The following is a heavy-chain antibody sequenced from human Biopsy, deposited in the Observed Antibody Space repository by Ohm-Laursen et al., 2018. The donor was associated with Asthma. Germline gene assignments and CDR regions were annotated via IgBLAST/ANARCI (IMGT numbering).Heavy chain of an antibody. J-gene: IGHJ5*02. CDR3: AEIQKTPGGRLVGP. D-gene: IGHD3-16*01. CDR1: AYTFIGYH. V-gene: IGHV1-2*06. Sequence: ASVKVSCKTSAYTFIGYHLHWVRQAPGEGLEWMGRINPNGGATIYAQKFQGRVTMTRDTSISTAYMELSRLTSDDTAVYYCAEIQKTPGGRLVGPWGQGTLVTVSS. CDR2: INPNGGAT.